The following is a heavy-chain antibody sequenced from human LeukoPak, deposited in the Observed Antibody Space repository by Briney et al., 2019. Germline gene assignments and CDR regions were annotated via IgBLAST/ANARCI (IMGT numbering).Heavy chain of an antibody. D-gene: IGHD3-10*01. CDR3: ARDIGTYYYGSGTPQH. J-gene: IGHJ1*01. CDR2: INTNTGNP. CDR1: GYTFTSYA. Sequence: ASVNVSCKASGYTFTSYAMNWVRQAPGQGLEWMGWINTNTGNPTYAQGFTGRFVFSLDTSVSTAYLQISSLKAEDTAVYYCARDIGTYYYGSGTPQHWGQGTLVTVSS. V-gene: IGHV7-4-1*02.